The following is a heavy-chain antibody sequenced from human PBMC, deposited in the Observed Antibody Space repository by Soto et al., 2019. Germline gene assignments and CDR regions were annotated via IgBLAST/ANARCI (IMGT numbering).Heavy chain of an antibody. V-gene: IGHV1-69*02. Sequence: QVQLVQSGAEVKKPGSSVKVSCKASGGTFSSYTISWVRQAPGQGLEWMGRIIPILGIANYAQKIQGRVTNPAEKSTSTAYMELSSLRSEDTAVYYCAGRGSFAAGDYGVDYWGQGTLVTVSS. D-gene: IGHD4-17*01. CDR2: IIPILGIA. J-gene: IGHJ4*02. CDR1: GGTFSSYT. CDR3: AGRGSFAAGDYGVDY.